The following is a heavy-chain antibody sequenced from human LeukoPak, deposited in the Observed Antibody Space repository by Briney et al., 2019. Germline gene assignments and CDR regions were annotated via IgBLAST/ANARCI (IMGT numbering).Heavy chain of an antibody. Sequence: ASVKVSCKAYGYTFTSHYMHWVRQAPGQGLEWMGIIKSSGGSTTYAQKFQGRVTMTRDTSTSTVYMELSSLRSEDTAVYYCARQIEVTTSSLGYWGQGSLVTVSA. CDR2: IKSSGGST. CDR1: GYTFTSHY. D-gene: IGHD4-17*01. CDR3: ARQIEVTTSSLGY. V-gene: IGHV1-46*01. J-gene: IGHJ4*02.